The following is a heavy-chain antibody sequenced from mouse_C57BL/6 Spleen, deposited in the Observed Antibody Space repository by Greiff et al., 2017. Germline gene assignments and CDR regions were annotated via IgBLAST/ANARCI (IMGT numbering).Heavy chain of an antibody. V-gene: IGHV1-80*01. D-gene: IGHD2-4*01. Sequence: QVHVKQSGAELVKPGASVKISCKASGYAFSSYWMNWVKQRPGKGLEWIGQIYPGDGDTNYNGKFKGKATLTADKSSSTAYMQLSSLTSEDSAVYFCARSTDYDPYFDVWGTGTTVTVSS. CDR2: IYPGDGDT. CDR1: GYAFSSYW. J-gene: IGHJ1*03. CDR3: ARSTDYDPYFDV.